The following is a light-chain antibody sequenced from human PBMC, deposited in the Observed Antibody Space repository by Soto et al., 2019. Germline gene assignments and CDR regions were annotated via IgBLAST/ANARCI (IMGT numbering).Light chain of an antibody. CDR2: GAS. J-gene: IGKJ1*01. CDR1: QSVRSD. V-gene: IGKV3-15*01. CDR3: QQYNTWPQWT. Sequence: VVMTQSPATVSVSPGETVTLSCRASQSVRSDVAWYQQRPGQAPRLLIFGASSRVADVPARFSGSGSGTDFTLTISSLQSEDFAVYHCQQYNTWPQWTFCQGTKVE.